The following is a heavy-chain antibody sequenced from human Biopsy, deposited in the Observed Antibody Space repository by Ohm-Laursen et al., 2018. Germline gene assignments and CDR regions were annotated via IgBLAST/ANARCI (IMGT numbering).Heavy chain of an antibody. CDR2: LNPNSGDT. CDR1: GYIFTGYY. CDR3: ARLTRSTPTTGV. V-gene: IGHV1-2*02. Sequence: ASVKVSCKASGYIFTGYYMHWVRQAPGQGLEWMGWLNPNSGDTEYAENFQGRVTMTRDTSISTAYMELSRLRSDDTAVYYCARLTRSTPTTGVWGQGTLVTVSS. D-gene: IGHD2-8*01. J-gene: IGHJ4*02.